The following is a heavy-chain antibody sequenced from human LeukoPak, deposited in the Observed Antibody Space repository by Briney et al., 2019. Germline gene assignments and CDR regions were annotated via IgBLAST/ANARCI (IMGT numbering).Heavy chain of an antibody. Sequence: GGSLRLSCAASGFTFSSYGMHWVRQAPGKGLEWVALIWYDGSSKHYADSVRGRFTISRDDSKNTLYLQMNSLRAEDTAVYYCARDFELSHWGQGTLVTVSS. J-gene: IGHJ4*02. D-gene: IGHD3-16*02. CDR2: IWYDGSSK. CDR3: ARDFELSH. CDR1: GFTFSSYG. V-gene: IGHV3-33*01.